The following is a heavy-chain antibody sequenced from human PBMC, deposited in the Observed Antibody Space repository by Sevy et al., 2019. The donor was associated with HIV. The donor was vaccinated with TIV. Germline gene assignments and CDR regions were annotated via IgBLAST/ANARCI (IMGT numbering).Heavy chain of an antibody. J-gene: IGHJ3*02. V-gene: IGHV3-73*01. CDR1: GFTFSGSA. CDR3: TRPGYSYGSLTSTFWDI. D-gene: IGHD5-18*01. CDR2: IRSKANSYAT. Sequence: GGSLRLSCAASGFTFSGSAMHWVRQASGKGLEWVGRIRSKANSYATAYAASVKGRFTISRDDSKNTSYLQMNSLKTEDTAVYYCTRPGYSYGSLTSTFWDIWGQGTMVTVSS.